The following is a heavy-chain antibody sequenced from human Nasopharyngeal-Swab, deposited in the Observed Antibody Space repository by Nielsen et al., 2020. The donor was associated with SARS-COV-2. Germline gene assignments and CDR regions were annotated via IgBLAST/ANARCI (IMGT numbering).Heavy chain of an antibody. CDR3: ARAITYYYDGSGSPSYGLDV. D-gene: IGHD3-22*01. V-gene: IGHV1-69*01. J-gene: IGHJ6*02. CDR2: LIPVFGTT. Sequence: WVRQAPGQGLEGVGGLIPVFGTTHYSQKFQDRLRVTADASTDTAYMELSSLRSDDTAVYYCARAITYYYDGSGSPSYGLDVWGQGTTVTVSS.